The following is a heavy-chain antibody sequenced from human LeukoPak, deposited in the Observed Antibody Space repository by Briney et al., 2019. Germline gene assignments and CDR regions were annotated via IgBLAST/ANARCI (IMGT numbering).Heavy chain of an antibody. D-gene: IGHD3-22*01. Sequence: ASVKVSCKASGYTFTSYYMHWVRQAPGQGLEWMGIINPSGGSTSYAQKFQGRVTITRDTSTSTVYMELSSLRSEDTAVYYCARDSPSYYYDSSGSGSFDYWGQGTLVTVSS. CDR3: ARDSPSYYYDSSGSGSFDY. V-gene: IGHV1-46*01. CDR1: GYTFTSYY. CDR2: INPSGGST. J-gene: IGHJ4*02.